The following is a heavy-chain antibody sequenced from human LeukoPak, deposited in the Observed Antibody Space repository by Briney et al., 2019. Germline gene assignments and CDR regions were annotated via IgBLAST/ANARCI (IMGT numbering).Heavy chain of an antibody. CDR1: GYTFTGYY. CDR2: INPNSGGT. V-gene: IGHV1-2*02. J-gene: IGHJ5*02. Sequence: GASVKVSCKASGYTFTGYYMHWVRQAPGQGLEWMGWINPNSGGTNYAQKFQGRVTMTRDTSISAAYMEVSRLRSDDTAVYYCARDGYSSGWYAKYNWFGPWGQGTLVTVSS. D-gene: IGHD6-19*01. CDR3: ARDGYSSGWYAKYNWFGP.